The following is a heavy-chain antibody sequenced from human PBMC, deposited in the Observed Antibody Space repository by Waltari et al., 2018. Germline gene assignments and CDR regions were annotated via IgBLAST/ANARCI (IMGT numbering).Heavy chain of an antibody. CDR2: IRSKANNYAT. J-gene: IGHJ4*02. V-gene: IGHV3-73*01. CDR3: TRHNPSSSFDY. Sequence: EVQLVESGGGLVQPGGSLQLSCAASEFTFSGSAMHWVRQASGKGLEWVGRIRSKANNYATTYAASVKGRFTISRDDSKNTAYLQMNSLKTEDTAVYYCTRHNPSSSFDYWGQGTLVTVSS. D-gene: IGHD6-6*01. CDR1: EFTFSGSA.